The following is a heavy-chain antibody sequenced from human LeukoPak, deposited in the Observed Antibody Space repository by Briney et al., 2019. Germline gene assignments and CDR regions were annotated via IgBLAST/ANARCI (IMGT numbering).Heavy chain of an antibody. J-gene: IGHJ4*02. Sequence: PSETLSLTCSVSGGSISSRSYYWGWIRQTPGKGLEWIGSIYYSGSTYYNPSLKSRVTISVDTSKNQFSLKLSSVTAAGTAVYYCARLVDRYCSGGSCYYFDSWGQGTLVTVSS. CDR3: ARLVDRYCSGGSCYYFDS. D-gene: IGHD2-15*01. CDR2: IYYSGST. CDR1: GGSISSRSYY. V-gene: IGHV4-39*01.